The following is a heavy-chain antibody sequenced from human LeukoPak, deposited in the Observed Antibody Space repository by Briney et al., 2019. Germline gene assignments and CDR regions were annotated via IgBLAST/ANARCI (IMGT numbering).Heavy chain of an antibody. CDR3: ARDVITAPGDTLWY. D-gene: IGHD6-13*01. Sequence: ASVKVSCKASGYTFSAYGISWVRQAPGQGLEWMGYISAYSGNTNYAQRLQGRVTMTRDTSTSTVYMELSSLRSEDTALYYCARDVITAPGDTLWYWGQGTLVTVSS. V-gene: IGHV1-18*01. CDR1: GYTFSAYG. CDR2: ISAYSGNT. J-gene: IGHJ4*02.